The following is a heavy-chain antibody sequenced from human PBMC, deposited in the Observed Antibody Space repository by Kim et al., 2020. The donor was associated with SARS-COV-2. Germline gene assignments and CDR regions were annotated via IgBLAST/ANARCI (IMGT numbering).Heavy chain of an antibody. CDR3: ASLNYDILTGPRPTYYFDY. CDR2: IYYSGST. Sequence: SETLSLTCTVSGGSISSYYWSWIRQPPGKGLEWIGYIYYSGSTNYNPSLKSRVTISVDTSKNQFSLKLSSVTAADTAVYYCASLNYDILTGPRPTYYFDYWGQGTLVTVSS. V-gene: IGHV4-59*01. J-gene: IGHJ4*02. D-gene: IGHD3-9*01. CDR1: GGSISSYY.